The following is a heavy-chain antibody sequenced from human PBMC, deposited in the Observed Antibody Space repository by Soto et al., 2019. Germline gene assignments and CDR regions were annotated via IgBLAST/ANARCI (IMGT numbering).Heavy chain of an antibody. V-gene: IGHV1-69*13. J-gene: IGHJ6*02. CDR3: ARQRPYYDFWSGYYPKHYYYYYGMYV. D-gene: IGHD3-3*01. CDR1: GGTFSSYA. CDR2: IVPIFGTA. Sequence: SSVKVSCKASGGTFSSYAISWVRQAPGQGLEWMGGIVPIFGTANYAQKFQGRVTITADESTSTAYMELSSLRSEDTAVYYCARQRPYYDFWSGYYPKHYYYYYGMYVWGQ.